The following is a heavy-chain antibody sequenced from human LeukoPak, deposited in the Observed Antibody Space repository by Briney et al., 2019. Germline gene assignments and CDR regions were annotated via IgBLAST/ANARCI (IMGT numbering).Heavy chain of an antibody. D-gene: IGHD5-18*01. J-gene: IGHJ4*02. V-gene: IGHV1-46*04. CDR2: NNPGSGGT. CDR3: VTDHTAMGTGLDY. Sequence: ASVKVSCKASGYTFTSYFMHWVRQAPGQGLEWMGANNPGSGGTIYAQKLQDRVTMTRDTSTSTVYMELSSLRSEDTAIYFCVTDHTAMGTGLDYWGQGTLVTVSS. CDR1: GYTFTSYF.